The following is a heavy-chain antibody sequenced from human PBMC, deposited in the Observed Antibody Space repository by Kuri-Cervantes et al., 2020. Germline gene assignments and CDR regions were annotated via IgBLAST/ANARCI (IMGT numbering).Heavy chain of an antibody. Sequence: AVNVSCKSSVYTYTGYYMHWVRQAPGQGLEWMGWINPNSGNTNYAQKLQGRVTMTTDTSTSTAYMELRSLRSDDTAVYYCARDSSGWYPRYYFDYWGQGTLVTVSS. CDR3: ARDSSGWYPRYYFDY. CDR1: VYTYTGYY. CDR2: INPNSGNT. V-gene: IGHV1-18*04. D-gene: IGHD6-13*01. J-gene: IGHJ4*02.